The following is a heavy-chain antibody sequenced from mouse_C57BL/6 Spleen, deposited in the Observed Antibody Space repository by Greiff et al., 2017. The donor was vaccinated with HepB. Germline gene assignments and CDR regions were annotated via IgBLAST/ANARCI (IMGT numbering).Heavy chain of an antibody. D-gene: IGHD2-1*01. CDR1: GYTFTSYW. J-gene: IGHJ4*01. CDR2: IDPSDSST. CDR3: ARGGNYVLYAMDY. Sequence: QVQLQQPGAELVMPGASVKLSCKASGYTFTSYWMHWVKQRPGQGLEWIGEIDPSDSSTNYNQKFKGKSTLTVDKSSSTAYMQLSSLTSEDSAVYDCARGGNYVLYAMDYWGQGTSVTVSS. V-gene: IGHV1-69*01.